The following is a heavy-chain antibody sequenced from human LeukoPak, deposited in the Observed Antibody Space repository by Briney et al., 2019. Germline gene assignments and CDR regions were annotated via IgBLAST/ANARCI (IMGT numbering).Heavy chain of an antibody. CDR3: ARDRRYCSGGSCRRSNYFDY. Sequence: GGSLRLSCAASGFTFSSYAMHWVRRAPGKGLEWVAVISYDGSNKYYADSVKGRFTISRDNSKNTLYLQMNSLRAEDTAVYYCARDRRYCSGGSCRRSNYFDYWGQGTLVTVSS. CDR2: ISYDGSNK. J-gene: IGHJ4*02. CDR1: GFTFSSYA. V-gene: IGHV3-30-3*01. D-gene: IGHD2-15*01.